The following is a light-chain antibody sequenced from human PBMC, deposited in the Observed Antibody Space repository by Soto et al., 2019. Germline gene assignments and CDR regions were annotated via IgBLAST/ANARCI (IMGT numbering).Light chain of an antibody. V-gene: IGKV1-39*01. CDR3: QQSDSYPYT. J-gene: IGKJ2*01. CDR2: AAS. CDR1: QSITNY. Sequence: DIQMTQSPSSLSVSVGDRVTITCRASQSITNYLNWYQQKPEKAPKLLVYAASSLQSGVPSRFSGNGSGTDFTLTISSLQPEDFASYYCQQSDSYPYTFGQGTKLEI.